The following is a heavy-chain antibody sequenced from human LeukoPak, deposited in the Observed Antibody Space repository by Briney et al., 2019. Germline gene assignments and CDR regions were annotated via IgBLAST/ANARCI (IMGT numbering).Heavy chain of an antibody. V-gene: IGHV4-59*06. CDR2: IYHSGST. J-gene: IGHJ4*02. Sequence: PSETLSLTCTVSGGSISSYYWSWIRQPAGKGLEWIGYIYHSGSTYYNPSLKSRVTISVDRSKNQFSLKLSSVTAADTAVYYCARYDAADFDYWGQGTLVTVSS. CDR1: GGSISSYY. CDR3: ARYDAADFDY. D-gene: IGHD6-13*01.